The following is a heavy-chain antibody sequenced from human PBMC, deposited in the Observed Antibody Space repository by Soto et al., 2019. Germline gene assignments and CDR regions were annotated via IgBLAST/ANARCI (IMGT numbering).Heavy chain of an antibody. D-gene: IGHD3-10*01. CDR2: IIPILGIA. J-gene: IGHJ6*03. Sequence: SVKVSCKASGGTFSSYTISWLRQAPGQGLEWMGRIIPILGIANYAQKFQGRVTITADKSTSTAYMELSSLRSEDTAVYYCARTPWVRGVKSNYYYYMDVWGKGTRVTAAS. V-gene: IGHV1-69*02. CDR3: ARTPWVRGVKSNYYYYMDV. CDR1: GGTFSSYT.